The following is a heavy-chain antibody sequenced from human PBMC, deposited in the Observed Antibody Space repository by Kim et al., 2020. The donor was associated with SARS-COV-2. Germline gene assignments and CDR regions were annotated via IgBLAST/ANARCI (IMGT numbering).Heavy chain of an antibody. J-gene: IGHJ1*01. CDR2: ISGSGETI. Sequence: GGSLRLSCVVSGFTFTNFGLNWVRQAPGKGLEWLSVISGSGETIYYAESVKGRFTISRDLSKNTLYLQMNSLRVDDTAIYYCARFRGKSSVAASGSLDSWGQGTLVTVSS. CDR1: GFTFTNFG. V-gene: IGHV3-23*01. CDR3: ARFRGKSSVAASGSLDS. D-gene: IGHD3-10*01.